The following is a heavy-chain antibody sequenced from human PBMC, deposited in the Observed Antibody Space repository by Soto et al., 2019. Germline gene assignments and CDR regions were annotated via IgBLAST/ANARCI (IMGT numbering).Heavy chain of an antibody. J-gene: IGHJ4*02. CDR3: ARIRVQWVPDY. CDR2: IFSNDET. Sequence: QVTLKESGPVLVKPTVTLTLTCTVSGFSLSNARMGVSWIRQPPGKALEWLAHIFSNDETSYNTSLKSRLTISKDTSKSQVVLTMTNMDPVDTATYYCARIRVQWVPDYWGQGILVIVSS. V-gene: IGHV2-26*01. D-gene: IGHD6-19*01. CDR1: GFSLSNARMG.